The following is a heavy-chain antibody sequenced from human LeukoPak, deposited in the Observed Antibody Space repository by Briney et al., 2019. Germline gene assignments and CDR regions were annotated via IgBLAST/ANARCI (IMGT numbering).Heavy chain of an antibody. Sequence: PSETLSLTCTLSGGSVSSSSYYWGWIRQSPGKGLEWIGSIYYTGSTYYNPSLKSRVTISVDTSKNQFSLKLSSVTAADTAVYYCARDHVDTAMVSDYWGQGTLVTVSS. D-gene: IGHD5-18*01. J-gene: IGHJ4*02. CDR2: IYYTGST. CDR3: ARDHVDTAMVSDY. CDR1: GGSVSSSSYY. V-gene: IGHV4-39*07.